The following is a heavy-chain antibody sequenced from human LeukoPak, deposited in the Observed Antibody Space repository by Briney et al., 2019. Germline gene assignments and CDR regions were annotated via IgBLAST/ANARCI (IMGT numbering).Heavy chain of an antibody. J-gene: IGHJ4*02. CDR2: IYYSGST. D-gene: IGHD3-22*01. CDR1: GGSISSYY. CDR3: ASGKTYYYDSSGYYYGGSYDY. Sequence: PSETLSLTCTVSGGSISSYYWSWIRQPPGKGLEWIGSIYYSGSTYYNPSLKSRVTISVDTSKNQFSLKLSSVTAADTAVYYCASGKTYYYDSSGYYYGGSYDYWGQGTLVTVSS. V-gene: IGHV4-59*05.